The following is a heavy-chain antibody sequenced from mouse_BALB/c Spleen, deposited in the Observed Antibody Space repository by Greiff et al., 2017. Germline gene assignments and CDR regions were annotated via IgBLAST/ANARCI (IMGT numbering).Heavy chain of an antibody. CDR3: TSYSYGNYDYAMDY. Sequence: QVQLQQPGAELVRPGASVKLSCKASGYTFTSYWINWVKQRPGQGLEWIGNIYPSDSYTNYNQKFKDKATLTVDKSSSTAYMQLSSPTSEDSAVYYCTSYSYGNYDYAMDYWGQGTSVTVSS. V-gene: IGHV1-69*02. J-gene: IGHJ4*01. CDR1: GYTFTSYW. CDR2: IYPSDSYT. D-gene: IGHD2-1*01.